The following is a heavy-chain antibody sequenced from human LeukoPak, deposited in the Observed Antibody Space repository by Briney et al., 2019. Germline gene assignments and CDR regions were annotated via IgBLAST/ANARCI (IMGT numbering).Heavy chain of an antibody. CDR1: GFTLSSYW. J-gene: IGHJ4*02. CDR3: ARDRYCSSTSCYNPYFDS. V-gene: IGHV3-7*01. Sequence: GGSLRLSCAASGFTLSSYWMSWVRQAPGKGREWGANIKEDGSETYYVDSVKGGFTISRDNAKNSLYLQMNSLRAEDTAVYYCARDRYCSSTSCYNPYFDSWGQGTLVTVSS. CDR2: IKEDGSET. D-gene: IGHD2-2*02.